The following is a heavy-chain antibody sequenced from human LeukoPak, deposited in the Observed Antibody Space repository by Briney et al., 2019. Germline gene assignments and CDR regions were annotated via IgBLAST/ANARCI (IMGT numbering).Heavy chain of an antibody. CDR3: ARSGYYYGSGSYYNPYYFDY. CDR1: GYTFTSYG. CDR2: ISAYNGNT. Sequence: ASVKVSCKASGYTFTSYGISWVRQAPGQGLEWMGWISAYNGNTSYAQKLQGRVTMTTDTSTSTAYMELRSLRSDDTAVYYCARSGYYYGSGSYYNPYYFDYWGQGTLVTVSS. V-gene: IGHV1-18*01. J-gene: IGHJ4*02. D-gene: IGHD3-10*01.